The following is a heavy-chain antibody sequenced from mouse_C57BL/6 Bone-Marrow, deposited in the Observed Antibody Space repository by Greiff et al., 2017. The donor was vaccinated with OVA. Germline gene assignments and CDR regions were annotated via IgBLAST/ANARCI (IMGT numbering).Heavy chain of an antibody. V-gene: IGHV5-4*01. J-gene: IGHJ4*01. Sequence: EVHLVESGGGLVKPGGSLKLSCAASGFTFSSYAMSWVRQTPEKRLEWVATISDGGSYTYYPDNVKGRFTISRDNAKNNLYLQMSHLKSEDTAMYYCARARITTVENYAMEYWGQGTSVTVSS. CDR3: ARARITTVENYAMEY. CDR1: GFTFSSYA. D-gene: IGHD1-1*01. CDR2: ISDGGSYT.